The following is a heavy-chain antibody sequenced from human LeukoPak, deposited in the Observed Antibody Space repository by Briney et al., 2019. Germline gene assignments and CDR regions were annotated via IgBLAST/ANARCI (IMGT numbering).Heavy chain of an antibody. D-gene: IGHD3-9*01. CDR2: FGPEDGET. J-gene: IGHJ3*02. Sequence: ASVKVSCKVSGYTLTELSMHWVRQAPGKGLEWMGGFGPEDGETIYAQKFQGRVTMTEDTSTDTAYMELSSLRSEDTAVYYCATDSRSPRYDILTGFDAFDIWGQGTMVTVSS. CDR1: GYTLTELS. V-gene: IGHV1-24*01. CDR3: ATDSRSPRYDILTGFDAFDI.